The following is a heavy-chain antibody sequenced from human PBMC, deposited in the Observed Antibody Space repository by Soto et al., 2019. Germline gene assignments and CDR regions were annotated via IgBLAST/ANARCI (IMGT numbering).Heavy chain of an antibody. CDR2: IVLGSGNT. Sequence: SVKVSCKAAGFTFTNSAMQWVRQARGQRLEWIGWIVLGSGNTNYAQKFQGRVTFTRDMSTNTAYMELSSLRSEDTAVYYCAADDITPLFWAQGTLVTVSS. J-gene: IGHJ4*02. V-gene: IGHV1-58*02. CDR1: GFTFTNSA. D-gene: IGHD3-10*01. CDR3: AADDITPLF.